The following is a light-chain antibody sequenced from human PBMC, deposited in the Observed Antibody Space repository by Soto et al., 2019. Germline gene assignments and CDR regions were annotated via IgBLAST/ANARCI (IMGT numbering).Light chain of an antibody. CDR1: QSVGSSY. Sequence: EIVLTQSPGTLSLSPGERATLSCRASQSVGSSYVAWYQQKPGQAPRLLIDGASSRATGIPDRFSGSGSGTDFTLTISRLEPEDSAVYYCQQYGSSSQTFGQGTKVEIK. CDR3: QQYGSSSQT. J-gene: IGKJ1*01. V-gene: IGKV3-20*01. CDR2: GAS.